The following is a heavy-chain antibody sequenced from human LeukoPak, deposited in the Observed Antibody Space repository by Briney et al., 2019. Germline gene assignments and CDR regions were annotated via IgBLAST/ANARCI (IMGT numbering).Heavy chain of an antibody. V-gene: IGHV3-30*02. Sequence: GGSLRLSCAASGFIFSSYGMHWVRQAPGKGLEWVAFIRYDGSNKYYADSVKGRFTISRDNSKNTLYLQMNSLRAEDTAVYYCATHGSGSYYIDYWGQGTLVTVSS. D-gene: IGHD3-10*01. CDR2: IRYDGSNK. J-gene: IGHJ4*02. CDR3: ATHGSGSYYIDY. CDR1: GFIFSSYG.